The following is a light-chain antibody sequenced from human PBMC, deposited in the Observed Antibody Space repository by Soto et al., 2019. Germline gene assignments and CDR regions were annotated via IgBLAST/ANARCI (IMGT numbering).Light chain of an antibody. CDR2: DVS. V-gene: IGLV2-11*01. CDR1: SSDVGGYNF. Sequence: QSALTQPRSVSGSPGQLATISCTGASSDVGGYNFVSWYQQHPGKAPKLMIYDVSKRPSGVPDRFSGSKSGNTASLTISGLQAEDEADYYCCSYAGSYTWVFGTGTKLTVL. J-gene: IGLJ1*01. CDR3: CSYAGSYTWV.